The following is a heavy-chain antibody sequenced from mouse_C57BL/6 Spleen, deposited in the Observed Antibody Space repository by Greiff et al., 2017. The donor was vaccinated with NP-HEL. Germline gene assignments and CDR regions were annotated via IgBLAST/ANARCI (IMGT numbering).Heavy chain of an antibody. CDR1: GYTFTSYW. CDR2: IHPNSGST. D-gene: IGHD2-2*01. J-gene: IGHJ4*01. V-gene: IGHV1-64*01. Sequence: QVQLQQSGAELVKPGASVKLSCKASGYTFTSYWMHWVKQRPGQGLEWIGMIHPNSGSTNYNEKFKSKATLTVDKSSSTAYMQLSSLTSEDSAVYYCARWGLRYYAMDYWGQGTSVTVSS. CDR3: ARWGLRYYAMDY.